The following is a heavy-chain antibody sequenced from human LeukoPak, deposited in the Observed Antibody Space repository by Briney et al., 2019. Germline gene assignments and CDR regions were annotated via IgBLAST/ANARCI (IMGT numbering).Heavy chain of an antibody. D-gene: IGHD3-10*02. CDR1: GGSISNYY. CDR2: IYYSGST. J-gene: IGHJ5*02. CDR3: ARDMLRILRPGWFDP. Sequence: SETLSLTCTVSGGSISNYYWSWIRQPPGKGLEWIGYIYYSGSTNYNPSLKSRVTISVDTSKNHFSLRLSSVTAADTAVYYCARDMLRILRPGWFDPWGQGTLVTVSS. V-gene: IGHV4-59*01.